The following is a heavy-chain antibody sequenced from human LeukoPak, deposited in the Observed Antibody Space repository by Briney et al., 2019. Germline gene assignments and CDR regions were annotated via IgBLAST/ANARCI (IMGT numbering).Heavy chain of an antibody. Sequence: ASVKVSCKASGYSFTGQDMHWVRQAPGQGLEWMGWINPNSGDTNYARKCQGRVTMTRDTTISTAYMELNRLTSDDTAVYYCASYPRYSSTPPFDYWGQGTPVTVSS. J-gene: IGHJ4*02. CDR2: INPNSGDT. D-gene: IGHD6-19*01. CDR3: ASYPRYSSTPPFDY. CDR1: GYSFTGQD. V-gene: IGHV1-2*02.